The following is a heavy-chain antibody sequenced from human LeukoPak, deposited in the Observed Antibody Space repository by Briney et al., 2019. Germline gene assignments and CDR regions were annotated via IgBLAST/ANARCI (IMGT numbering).Heavy chain of an antibody. Sequence: SETLSLTCTVSGGSISSYYWSWIRQPPGKGLEWIGYIYYSGSTNYNPSLKSRVTISVDTSKNQFSLKLSSVTAADTAVYYCARAIFRPVWQVATALGYWGQGTLVTVSS. CDR1: GGSISSYY. D-gene: IGHD2-21*02. CDR2: IYYSGST. J-gene: IGHJ4*02. CDR3: ARAIFRPVWQVATALGY. V-gene: IGHV4-59*01.